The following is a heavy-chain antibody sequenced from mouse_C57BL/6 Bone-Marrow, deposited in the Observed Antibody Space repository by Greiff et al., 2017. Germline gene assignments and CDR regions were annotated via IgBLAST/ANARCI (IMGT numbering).Heavy chain of an antibody. D-gene: IGHD2-3*01. CDR1: GYTFTSYW. CDR2: IDPSDSYT. V-gene: IGHV1-69*01. J-gene: IGHJ1*03. Sequence: VQLQQPGAELVMPGASVKLSCKASGYTFTSYWMHWVKQRPGQGLEWIGEIDPSDSYTTYNQKFKGKSTLTVDKSSSTAYMQLSSLTSEDAAVYYCARWLLGYFDVWGTGTTVTVSS. CDR3: ARWLLGYFDV.